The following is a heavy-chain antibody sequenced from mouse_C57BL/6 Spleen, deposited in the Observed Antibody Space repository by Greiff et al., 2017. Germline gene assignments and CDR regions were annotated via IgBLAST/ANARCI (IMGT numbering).Heavy chain of an antibody. CDR3: ARELTGTWAY. CDR1: GYSITSGYY. CDR2: ISYDGSN. J-gene: IGHJ3*01. D-gene: IGHD4-1*01. V-gene: IGHV3-6*01. Sequence: EVKLVESGPGLVKPSQSLSLTCSVTGYSITSGYYWNWIRQFPGNKLEWMGYISYDGSNNYNPSLKNRISITRDTSKNQFFLKVNSVTTEDTATYYCARELTGTWAYWGQGTLVTVSA.